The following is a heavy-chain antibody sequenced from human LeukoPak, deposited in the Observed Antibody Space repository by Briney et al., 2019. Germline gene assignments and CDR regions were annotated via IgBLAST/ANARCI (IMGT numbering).Heavy chain of an antibody. D-gene: IGHD2-21*02. CDR3: ASDGGDSRSKVIYYFDY. CDR2: ISYDGSNK. J-gene: IGHJ4*02. CDR1: GFTFSNYA. V-gene: IGHV3-30-3*01. Sequence: GGSLRLSCAASGFTFSNYAMHWVSQAPGKGLEWVTVISYDGSNKYYADSVKGRFTISRDNSKNTLYLQMNSLRAEDTAVYYCASDGGDSRSKVIYYFDYWGQGTLVTVSS.